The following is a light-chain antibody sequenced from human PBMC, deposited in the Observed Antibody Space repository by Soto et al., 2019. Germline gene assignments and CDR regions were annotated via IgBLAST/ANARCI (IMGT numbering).Light chain of an antibody. J-gene: IGKJ5*01. Sequence: DIVLTQSPGTLSLSPGERATLSCRASQSVSSNYLAWYQQKPGQAPRLLIYDASSRATGIPDRFSGSGSGTDFTLTIARLEPEDFAVYYCQQYGSLITFGQGTRLEIK. CDR2: DAS. CDR1: QSVSSNY. V-gene: IGKV3-20*01. CDR3: QQYGSLIT.